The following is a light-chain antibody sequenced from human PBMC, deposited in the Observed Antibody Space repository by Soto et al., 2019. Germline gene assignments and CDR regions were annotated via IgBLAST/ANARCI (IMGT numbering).Light chain of an antibody. V-gene: IGLV2-14*01. CDR1: SSDVGSCYC. CDR3: SSFTSTRTYV. CDR2: EVH. J-gene: IGLJ1*01. Sequence: QSVLTQPASVSGSPGQSITISCTGTSSDVGSCYCVSWYQQHPGKAPKLMLYEVHNRPSGVSNRFSGSKSGNTASLTISGLQAEDEADYYCSSFTSTRTYVFGTGTKLTVL.